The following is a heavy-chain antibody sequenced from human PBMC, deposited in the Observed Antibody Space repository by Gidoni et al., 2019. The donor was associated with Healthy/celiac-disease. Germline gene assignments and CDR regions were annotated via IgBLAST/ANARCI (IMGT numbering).Heavy chain of an antibody. V-gene: IGHV3-21*01. CDR2: ISSSSSYI. CDR3: ARDGGELPMANGFFDY. Sequence: EVQLVESGGGLVKPGGSLRLSCAASGFTFSSYSMNWVRQAPGKGLEWVSSISSSSSYIYYADSVKGRFTISRDNAKNSLYLQMNSLRAEDTAVYYCARDGGELPMANGFFDYWGQGTLVTVSS. J-gene: IGHJ4*02. D-gene: IGHD1-26*01. CDR1: GFTFSSYS.